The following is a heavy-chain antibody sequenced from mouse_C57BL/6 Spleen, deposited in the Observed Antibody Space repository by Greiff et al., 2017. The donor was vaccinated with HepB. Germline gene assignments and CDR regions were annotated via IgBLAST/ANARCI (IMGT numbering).Heavy chain of an antibody. Sequence: QVQLQQSGPELVKPGASVKISCKASGYAFSSSWMNWVKQRPGKGLEWIGRIYPGDGDTNYNGKFKGKATLTADKSSSTAYMQLSSLTSEDSAVYCCARQPTGNYAMDYWGQGTSVTVSS. V-gene: IGHV1-82*01. CDR1: GYAFSSSW. J-gene: IGHJ4*01. CDR3: ARQPTGNYAMDY. CDR2: IYPGDGDT.